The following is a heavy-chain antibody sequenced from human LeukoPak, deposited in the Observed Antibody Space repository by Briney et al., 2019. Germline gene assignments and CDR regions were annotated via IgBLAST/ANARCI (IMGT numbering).Heavy chain of an antibody. CDR1: GYTFTSYG. Sequence: ASVKVSCKASGYTFTSYGISWVRQAPGQGLEWMGWISAYNGNTNYAQKLQGRVTMTTDTSTSTAYMELRSLRSDDTAVYYCARDRGTYCSSTSCYPMGYWGQGTLVTVPS. CDR2: ISAYNGNT. J-gene: IGHJ4*02. D-gene: IGHD2-2*01. CDR3: ARDRGTYCSSTSCYPMGY. V-gene: IGHV1-18*04.